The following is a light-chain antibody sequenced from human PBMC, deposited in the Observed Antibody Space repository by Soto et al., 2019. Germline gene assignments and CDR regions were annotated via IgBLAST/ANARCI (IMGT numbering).Light chain of an antibody. CDR3: QQYGGSPPWT. CDR2: GAS. CDR1: ETVATT. Sequence: VLTQSPPTLSVDPGEIEKLSCWASETVATTLAWYQQKPGQAPRLVMYGASSRATGIPDRFSASGSGTDFTLTISRVEPEDFAVYFCQQYGGSPPWTFGQGTKVDIK. V-gene: IGKV3-20*01. J-gene: IGKJ1*01.